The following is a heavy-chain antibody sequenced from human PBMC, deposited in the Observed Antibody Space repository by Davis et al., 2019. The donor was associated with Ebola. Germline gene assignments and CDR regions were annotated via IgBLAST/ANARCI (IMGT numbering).Heavy chain of an antibody. CDR3: AGDRGLNYRFDP. CDR1: GFTLSDYY. Sequence: GESLKISCAASGFTLSDYYMSWIRQAPGKGLEWVSYISSSGSTIYYADSVKGRFTISRDNAKNSLSLQMNSLRAEDTAVYYCAGDRGLNYRFDPWGQGTLVTVSS. J-gene: IGHJ5*02. CDR2: ISSSGSTI. V-gene: IGHV3-11*04. D-gene: IGHD3-10*01.